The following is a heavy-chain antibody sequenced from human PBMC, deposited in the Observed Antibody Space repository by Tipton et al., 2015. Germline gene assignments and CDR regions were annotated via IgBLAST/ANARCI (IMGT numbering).Heavy chain of an antibody. J-gene: IGHJ5*02. CDR1: GEAITSSGW. V-gene: IGHV4-4*02. CDR2: IAPNGSS. Sequence: SLRLSCAVSGEAITSSGWWSWVRQTPGKGLQWIGEIAPNGSSNYNPSLKTRISISVDTSKNQFSRMLSSVTAADTAVYYCARGHSAGSYYSCWFDPWGQGTLVTVSS. CDR3: ARGHSAGSYYSCWFDP. D-gene: IGHD2-15*01.